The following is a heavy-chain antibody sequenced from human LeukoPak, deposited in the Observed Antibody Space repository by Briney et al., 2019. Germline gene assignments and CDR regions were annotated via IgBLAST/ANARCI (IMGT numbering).Heavy chain of an antibody. Sequence: SQTLSLTCTVSGGSISSYYWSWIRQPPGKGLEWIGYIYYSGSTNYNPSLKSRVTISVDTSKNQFSLKLSSVTAADTAVYYCARDRQQLVRGDYFDYWGQGTLVTVSS. CDR3: ARDRQQLVRGDYFDY. V-gene: IGHV4-59*12. J-gene: IGHJ4*02. CDR2: IYYSGST. CDR1: GGSISSYY. D-gene: IGHD6-13*01.